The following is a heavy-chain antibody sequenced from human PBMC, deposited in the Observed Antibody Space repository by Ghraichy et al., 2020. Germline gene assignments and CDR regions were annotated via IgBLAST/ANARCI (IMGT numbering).Heavy chain of an antibody. D-gene: IGHD4-11*01. Sequence: GESLNISCAASGFTFSSYSMNWVRQAPGKGLEWVSSISSHSDYIYYADSLKGRFTVSRDNADNSLFLQMNSLRAEDTAVYYCATTADYLYFDYWGQGTLVTVSS. V-gene: IGHV3-21*01. CDR1: GFTFSSYS. J-gene: IGHJ4*02. CDR2: ISSHSDYI. CDR3: ATTADYLYFDY.